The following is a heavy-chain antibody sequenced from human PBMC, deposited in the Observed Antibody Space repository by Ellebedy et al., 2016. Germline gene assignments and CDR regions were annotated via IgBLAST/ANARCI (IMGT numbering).Heavy chain of an antibody. CDR2: INQSGGT. J-gene: IGHJ6*02. CDR1: GWSFSGSY. Sequence: SETLSLTCAVYGWSFSGSYWSWIRQFPGKGLEWFGEINQSGGTNYNPSPKSRVTISVDRSKNQFSMKLSPVNDADTAVYFCARCFDDSSGNYYGGMDVWGQGTTVTVSS. D-gene: IGHD3-22*01. CDR3: ARCFDDSSGNYYGGMDV. V-gene: IGHV4-34*01.